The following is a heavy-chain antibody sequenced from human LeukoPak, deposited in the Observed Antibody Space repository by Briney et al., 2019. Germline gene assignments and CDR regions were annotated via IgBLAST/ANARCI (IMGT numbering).Heavy chain of an antibody. CDR2: IIPIFGTA. V-gene: IGHV1-69*13. J-gene: IGHJ4*02. CDR1: GGTFSSYA. CDR3: AITYCSGGSCYEDY. D-gene: IGHD2-15*01. Sequence: ASVKVSCKASGGTFSSYAISWVRQAPGQGLEWMGGIIPIFGTANYAQKFQGRVTITADESTSTAYMELSSLRSEDTAVYYCAITYCSGGSCYEDYWGQGTLVTVSS.